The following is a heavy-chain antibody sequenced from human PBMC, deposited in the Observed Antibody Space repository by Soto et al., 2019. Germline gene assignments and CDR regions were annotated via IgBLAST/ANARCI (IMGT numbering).Heavy chain of an antibody. Sequence: ASVKVSCKASGYTFTSYGVSWVRQAPGQGLEWMGWINAYNGNTHYAQKFQGRVTMTTDTSTSTAYMELRSLTSDDTAVYHCAILQIVGATYTFDYWGQETQVT. CDR2: INAYNGNT. J-gene: IGHJ4*02. D-gene: IGHD2-21*01. CDR3: AILQIVGATYTFDY. V-gene: IGHV1-18*04. CDR1: GYTFTSYG.